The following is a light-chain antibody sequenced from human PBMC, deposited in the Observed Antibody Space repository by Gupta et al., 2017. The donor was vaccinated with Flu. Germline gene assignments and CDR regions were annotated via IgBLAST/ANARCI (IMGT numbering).Light chain of an antibody. CDR1: QSLSSN. J-gene: IGKJ5*01. V-gene: IGKV3-15*01. CDR3: QQYNNWPPIT. CDR2: GAS. Sequence: EIVMTQSPGTLSVSPGARATLSCRASQSLSSNLAWYQQKPGQAPRLLIYGASTRAAGIPARFSGSGSGTEFTRTISSLQSEDFAVYYCQQYNNWPPITFGQGTRLEIK.